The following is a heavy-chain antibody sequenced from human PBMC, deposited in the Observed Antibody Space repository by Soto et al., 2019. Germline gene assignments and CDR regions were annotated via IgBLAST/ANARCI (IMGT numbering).Heavy chain of an antibody. CDR2: INPNSGGT. J-gene: IGHJ4*02. V-gene: IGHV1-2*04. D-gene: IGHD3-10*01. CDR3: ARSFPIRARGPTDTDFDY. Sequence: QVQLVQSGAEVKKPGASGKVSCKAAGYTFTGYYMHWVRQAPGQGLEWMGWINPNSGGTNYAQKVQGWVTMTRDTSISTAYMELSRLRSDDTAVYYCARSFPIRARGPTDTDFDYWGQGTLVTVSS. CDR1: GYTFTGYY.